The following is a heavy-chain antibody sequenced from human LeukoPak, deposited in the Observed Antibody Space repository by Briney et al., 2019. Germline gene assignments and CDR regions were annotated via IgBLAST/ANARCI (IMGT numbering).Heavy chain of an antibody. Sequence: TGGSLRLSCAASGFTFDDYGMSWVRQAPGKGLEWVSYISDSSAMYYADSVRGRFTISRENDKNSLFLQMNSLRAEDTAVYYCARDGGYSGYDADCWGQGTLVTVSS. CDR3: ARDGGYSGYDADC. CDR2: ISDSSAM. D-gene: IGHD5-12*01. J-gene: IGHJ4*02. V-gene: IGHV3-69-1*01. CDR1: GFTFDDYG.